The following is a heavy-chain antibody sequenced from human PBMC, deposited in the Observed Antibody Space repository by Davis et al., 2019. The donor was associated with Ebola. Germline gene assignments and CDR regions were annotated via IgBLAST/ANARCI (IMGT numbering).Heavy chain of an antibody. Sequence: GESLKISCAASGFTVSSNYMSWVRQAPGKGLEWVSVIYSGGSTYYADSVKGRFTISRDNSKNTLYLQMNSLRAEDTAVYYCARGHDFWSGHPLDYWGQGTLVTVSS. J-gene: IGHJ4*02. CDR2: IYSGGST. CDR3: ARGHDFWSGHPLDY. CDR1: GFTVSSNY. V-gene: IGHV3-53*01. D-gene: IGHD3-3*01.